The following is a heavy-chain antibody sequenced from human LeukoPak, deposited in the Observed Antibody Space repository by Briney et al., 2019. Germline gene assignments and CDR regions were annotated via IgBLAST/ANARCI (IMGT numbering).Heavy chain of an antibody. CDR3: ARDTGSGSYFDP. V-gene: IGHV1-2*02. J-gene: IGHJ5*02. D-gene: IGHD1-26*01. CDR1: GYTFTGYY. Sequence: SVKVSCKASGYTFTGYYMHWVRQAPGQGLEWTGWINPNSGGTNYAQKFQGRVTMTRDTSISTAYMELSRLRSDDTAVYYCARDTGSGSYFDPWGQGTLVTVST. CDR2: INPNSGGT.